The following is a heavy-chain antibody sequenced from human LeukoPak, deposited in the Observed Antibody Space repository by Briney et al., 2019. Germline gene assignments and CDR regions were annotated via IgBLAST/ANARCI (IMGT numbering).Heavy chain of an antibody. V-gene: IGHV1-46*01. CDR3: ARDTDYWSGLT. J-gene: IGHJ5*02. CDR2: INPSGGRT. Sequence: ASVKVSCKASGYTFTGYYMHWVRQAPGQGLEWMGWINPSGGRTTYAQNFQGRVTMTRDMSTSTVYMELSSLRSEDTAVYYCARDTDYWSGLTWGQGTLVTVSS. CDR1: GYTFTGYY. D-gene: IGHD3-3*01.